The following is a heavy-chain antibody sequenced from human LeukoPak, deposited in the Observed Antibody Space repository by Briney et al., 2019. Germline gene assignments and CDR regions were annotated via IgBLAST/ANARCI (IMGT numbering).Heavy chain of an antibody. CDR2: ISGSGHDI. Sequence: GGSLRLSCAASGFTFSDSYMTWVRQAPGKGVEWVAYISGSGHDINYSDSVKGRFTISRDNAKNSLYLQMSSLRVEDTAVYYCTRDREDIVVVVAVPNWFDPWGQGTLVTVSS. V-gene: IGHV3-11*04. CDR1: GFTFSDSY. J-gene: IGHJ5*02. CDR3: TRDREDIVVVVAVPNWFDP. D-gene: IGHD2-15*01.